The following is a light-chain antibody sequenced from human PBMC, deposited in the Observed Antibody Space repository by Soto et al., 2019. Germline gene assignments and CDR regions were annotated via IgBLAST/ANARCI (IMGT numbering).Light chain of an antibody. CDR1: QGISSY. V-gene: IGKV1-9*01. CDR3: QQSYNSPQT. Sequence: DIQLTQSPSFLSASVGDRVTITCRASQGISSYLAWYQQKPGKAPKLLIYAASTLQSGVPLRFSGSGSGTSFTLTISSLQPEDFATYSCQQSYNSPQTFGQGTKVDIK. J-gene: IGKJ1*01. CDR2: AAS.